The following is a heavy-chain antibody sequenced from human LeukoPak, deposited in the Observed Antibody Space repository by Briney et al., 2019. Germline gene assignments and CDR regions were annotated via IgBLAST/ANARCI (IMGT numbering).Heavy chain of an antibody. Sequence: GGSLRLSCAASGFTVSSNYMSWVRQAPGKGLEWVSVIYSGGSTYYADSLTGRFTISRDNSKNTLYLQMSSLRAEDTAVYYCARGYYDSSGYYPEVAFDIWGQGTMVTVSS. CDR2: IYSGGST. D-gene: IGHD3-22*01. CDR3: ARGYYDSSGYYPEVAFDI. V-gene: IGHV3-53*01. CDR1: GFTVSSNY. J-gene: IGHJ3*02.